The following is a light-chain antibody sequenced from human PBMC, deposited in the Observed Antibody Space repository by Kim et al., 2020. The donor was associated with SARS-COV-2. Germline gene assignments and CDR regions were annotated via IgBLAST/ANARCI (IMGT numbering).Light chain of an antibody. V-gene: IGLV2-14*03. J-gene: IGLJ1*01. CDR3: SSYAPRRSYV. Sequence: GQSITISCAGTGSDVGTYNYVAWYQQYPGKAPKLMIYDVNKRPSWISNRFSGSKSGNTASLTISGLKAEDEADYSLSSYAPRRSYVFGSGTKLTVL. CDR1: GSDVGTYNY. CDR2: DVN.